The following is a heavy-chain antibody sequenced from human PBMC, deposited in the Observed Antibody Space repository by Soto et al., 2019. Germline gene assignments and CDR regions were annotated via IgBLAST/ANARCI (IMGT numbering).Heavy chain of an antibody. V-gene: IGHV3-33*01. CDR3: ARDPGSSWYSIDY. J-gene: IGHJ4*02. D-gene: IGHD6-13*01. CDR1: GFTFSSYG. Sequence: QVQLVESGGGVVQPGRSLRLSCAASGFTFSSYGMHWVRQAPGKGLEWVAVIWYDGSNKYYVDSVKGRFIISRDNSKNTLYLQMNSLRAEDTAVYYCARDPGSSWYSIDYWGQGTLVTVSS. CDR2: IWYDGSNK.